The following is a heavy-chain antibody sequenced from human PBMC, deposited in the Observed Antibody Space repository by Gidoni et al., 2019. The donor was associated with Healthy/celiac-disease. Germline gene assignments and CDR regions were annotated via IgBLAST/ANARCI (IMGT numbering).Heavy chain of an antibody. Sequence: EVQLVESGGGLVQPGGSLRLPCAASGFTFSSYAMSWVRQAPGKGLEWGSAISGSGGSTYYADSVKGRFIISRDNSKNTLYLQMNSLRAEDTAVYYCATTMVRGVFDYWGQGTLVTVSS. D-gene: IGHD3-10*01. J-gene: IGHJ4*02. CDR1: GFTFSSYA. CDR2: ISGSGGST. V-gene: IGHV3-23*04. CDR3: ATTMVRGVFDY.